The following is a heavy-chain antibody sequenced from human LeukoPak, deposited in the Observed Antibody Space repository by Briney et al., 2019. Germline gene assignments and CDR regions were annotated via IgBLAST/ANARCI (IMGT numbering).Heavy chain of an antibody. J-gene: IGHJ4*02. CDR1: GYAFTGSY. V-gene: IGHV1-2*04. D-gene: IGHD2-2*01. Sequence: ASVKVSCKAAGYAFTGSYIHWVRQAPGQGLEWLGWINPSTGGTKYAQQFQGWVTLTRDTSTSTAYLDLSRLKSNDTAVYYCARGYSSMFIDNWGQGTLVSVSS. CDR3: ARGYSSMFIDN. CDR2: INPSTGGT.